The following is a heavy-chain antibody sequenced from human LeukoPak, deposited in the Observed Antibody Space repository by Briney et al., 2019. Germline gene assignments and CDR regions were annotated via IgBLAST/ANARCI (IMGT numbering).Heavy chain of an antibody. J-gene: IGHJ4*02. D-gene: IGHD3-10*01. CDR3: ARKENVYYYFDY. CDR1: GGSISNYY. V-gene: IGHV4-59*12. CDR2: IYHSGTT. Sequence: PSETLSLTCTVSGGSISNYYWSWVRQPPGKGLEWIGYIYHSGTTYYNPSLQSRVTMSVDTSKNQFSLKLSSVTAVDTAVYYCARKENVYYYFDYWGQGTLVTVSS.